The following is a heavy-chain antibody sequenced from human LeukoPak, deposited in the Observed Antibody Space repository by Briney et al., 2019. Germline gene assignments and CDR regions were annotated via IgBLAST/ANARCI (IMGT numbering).Heavy chain of an antibody. D-gene: IGHD6-19*01. J-gene: IGHJ3*02. Sequence: QTGGSLRLSCTASGFTTHYWLNWVRQAPGKGLEWVSGISGSGGSTYYADSVKGRFTISRDNSKNTLYLQMNSLRAEDTAVYYCARDRYSSGHDAFDIWGQGTMVTVSS. V-gene: IGHV3-23*01. CDR2: ISGSGGST. CDR1: GFTTHYW. CDR3: ARDRYSSGHDAFDI.